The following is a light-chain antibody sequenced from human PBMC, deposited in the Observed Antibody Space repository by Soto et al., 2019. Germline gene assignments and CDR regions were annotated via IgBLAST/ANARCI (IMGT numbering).Light chain of an antibody. V-gene: IGKV3-15*01. CDR3: QQYNNWPWT. Sequence: DIVMTQSPATLSLSPGERATLSFKASQSLINNLAWYQQKPGQTPRLLIYEASTRATGIPGRFSGSGSGTDFTLTISSLQSEDFAVYYCQQYNNWPWTFGQGTKV. CDR1: QSLINN. CDR2: EAS. J-gene: IGKJ1*01.